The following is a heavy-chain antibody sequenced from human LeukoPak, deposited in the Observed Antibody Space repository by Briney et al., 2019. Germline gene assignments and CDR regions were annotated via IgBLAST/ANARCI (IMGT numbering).Heavy chain of an antibody. J-gene: IGHJ4*02. Sequence: ASVKVSCKASGYTFTSNGISWVRQAPGQGLEWMGWISGYNGNTNYAQKLQGRVTMTTDTSTSTAYMELRSLRSDDTAAYYCVRDTLWFGELLRGFDYWGRGTLVTVSS. CDR2: ISGYNGNT. CDR3: VRDTLWFGELLRGFDY. CDR1: GYTFTSNG. D-gene: IGHD3-10*01. V-gene: IGHV1-18*04.